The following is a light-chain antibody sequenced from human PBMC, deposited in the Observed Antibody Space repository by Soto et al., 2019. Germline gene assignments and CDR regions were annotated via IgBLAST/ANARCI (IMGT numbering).Light chain of an antibody. Sequence: EIVLTQSPATLSLSPGERATLSCRASQSVSSNLAWYQQKLGQAPRLLIYDAFNRATGIPARFSGSGSGTDFTLTISNLEPDDFAVYYFQQRSSWPTFGQGTKLEIK. CDR2: DAF. J-gene: IGKJ2*01. CDR1: QSVSSN. V-gene: IGKV3-11*01. CDR3: QQRSSWPT.